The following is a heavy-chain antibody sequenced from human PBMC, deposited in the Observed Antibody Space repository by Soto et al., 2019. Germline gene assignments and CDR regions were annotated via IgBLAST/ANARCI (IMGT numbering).Heavy chain of an antibody. CDR3: ARDGGSHGPSYFDS. Sequence: VQLVESGGGVVQPGRSLRLSCAASGSTFSNYGMHWVRQAPGKGLEWVAVIWHDGSNKYYGESVKGRFSISRDNSKNTLYLDINSLRTEDTAVYYCARDGGSHGPSYFDSWGQGSLVIVSS. CDR1: GSTFSNYG. J-gene: IGHJ4*02. CDR2: IWHDGSNK. D-gene: IGHD3-16*01. V-gene: IGHV3-33*01.